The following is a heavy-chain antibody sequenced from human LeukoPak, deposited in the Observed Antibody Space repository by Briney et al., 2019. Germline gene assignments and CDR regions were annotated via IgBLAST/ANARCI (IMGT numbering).Heavy chain of an antibody. CDR2: ISGSGGST. Sequence: GGSLRLSCAASGFTFSSYAMSWVRQAPGKGLEWVSAISGSGGSTYYADSVKGRVTISRDNSKNTLCLQMNSLRAEDTAVYYCAKGLDRHYDILTGYYNPFDYWGQGPLVTVSS. J-gene: IGHJ4*02. V-gene: IGHV3-23*01. CDR1: GFTFSSYA. D-gene: IGHD3-9*01. CDR3: AKGLDRHYDILTGYYNPFDY.